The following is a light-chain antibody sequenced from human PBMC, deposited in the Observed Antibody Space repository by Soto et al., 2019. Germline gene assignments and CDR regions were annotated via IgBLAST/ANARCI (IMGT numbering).Light chain of an antibody. V-gene: IGKV1-8*01. CDR1: QGISSY. CDR3: QQYYSYPYT. Sequence: AIRMTQSPSSFSASTGDRVTITCRASQGISSYLAWYQQKPGKAPKLMIYAASTLQSGVPSRLSGSVSGTDFTLTISCLQSEDFSTYYCQQYYSYPYTFGQGTKLEIK. J-gene: IGKJ2*01. CDR2: AAS.